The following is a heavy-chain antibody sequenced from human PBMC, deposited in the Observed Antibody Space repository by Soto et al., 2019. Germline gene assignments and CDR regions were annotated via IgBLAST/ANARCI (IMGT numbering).Heavy chain of an antibody. CDR1: GYRFTYYA. CDR2: INVGNGNT. CDR3: AREGAHYTPLDH. Sequence: XSVKVSCKASGYRFTYYAIHWVRQAPGQGLEWMGWINVGNGNTGYSRKFQGRVTNVRDMSASTAYIEVTSLTSEDTAIYYCAREGAHYTPLDHWGQGNLVTVSS. D-gene: IGHD2-15*01. V-gene: IGHV1-3*01. J-gene: IGHJ4*02.